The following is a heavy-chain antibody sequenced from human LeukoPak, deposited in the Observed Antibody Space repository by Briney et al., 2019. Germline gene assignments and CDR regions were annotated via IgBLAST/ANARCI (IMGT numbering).Heavy chain of an antibody. CDR3: ARDTKYAFDN. J-gene: IGHJ4*02. V-gene: IGHV3-48*01. D-gene: IGHD2-2*01. Sequence: GGSLRLSCAASGFTFSSYSMNRVRQAPGKELEWISYIGISSGNTKYADSVKGRFTISGDKAKNSVYLQMNSLRVEDTAVYYCARDTKYAFDNWGQGTLVTVSS. CDR2: IGISSGNT. CDR1: GFTFSSYS.